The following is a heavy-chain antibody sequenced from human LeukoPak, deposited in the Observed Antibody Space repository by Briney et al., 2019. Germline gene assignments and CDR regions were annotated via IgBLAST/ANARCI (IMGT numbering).Heavy chain of an antibody. CDR2: IKLDGSEK. J-gene: IGHJ4*02. CDR1: GFTFSSYW. V-gene: IGHV3-7*03. Sequence: GSLRLSCAASGFTFSSYWMNWARQAPGKGLEWVANIKLDGSEKNYVDSVKGRFTISRDNTKNSLYLQMNSLRVEDTAVFYCARDQYDTWSRRGNFDSWGQGTLVIVSS. D-gene: IGHD3-3*01. CDR3: ARDQYDTWSRRGNFDS.